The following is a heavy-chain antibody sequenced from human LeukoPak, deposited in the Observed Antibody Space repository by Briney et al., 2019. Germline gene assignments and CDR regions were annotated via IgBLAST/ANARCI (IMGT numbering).Heavy chain of an antibody. CDR3: ASSRSYDSSGYQGY. Sequence: ASVKVSCKASGYTFTGHYMHWVRQAPGQGLEWMGWINPNSGGTNYAQKFQGRVTMTRDTSISTAYMELSRLRSDDTAVYYCASSRSYDSSGYQGYWGQGTLVTVSS. CDR2: INPNSGGT. V-gene: IGHV1-2*02. J-gene: IGHJ4*02. CDR1: GYTFTGHY. D-gene: IGHD3-22*01.